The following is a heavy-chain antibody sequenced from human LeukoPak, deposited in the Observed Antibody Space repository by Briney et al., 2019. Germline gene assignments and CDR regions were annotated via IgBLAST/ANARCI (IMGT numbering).Heavy chain of an antibody. CDR2: ISGSGGST. J-gene: IGHJ4*02. CDR3: AKGTAESSGWYEGYFDY. V-gene: IGHV3-23*01. CDR1: GFTFSSYA. D-gene: IGHD6-13*01. Sequence: GSLRLSCAASGFTFSSYAMNWVRQAPGKGVEWVSAISGSGGSTYYADSVEGRVTSSRDNSKNTLYLQMHSPRAEDTAVYYCAKGTAESSGWYEGYFDYWGQGTLVTVSS.